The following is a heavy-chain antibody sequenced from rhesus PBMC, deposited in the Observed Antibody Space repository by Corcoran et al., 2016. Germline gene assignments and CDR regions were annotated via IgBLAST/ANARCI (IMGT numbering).Heavy chain of an antibody. CDR3: ARGGADSGSYYYYFDY. Sequence: QLQLQESGPGLVKPSATLSLTCAVSGGSISSNYWSWIRQPPGKGLEWIGRSSGCGGSTAYNPSLKRRVTRSTDTSKYQFSLKLGSVTAADTAVYYCARGGADSGSYYYYFDYWGQGVLGTVSS. CDR2: SSGCGGST. V-gene: IGHV4-173*01. J-gene: IGHJ4*01. CDR1: GGSISSNY. D-gene: IGHD3-16*01.